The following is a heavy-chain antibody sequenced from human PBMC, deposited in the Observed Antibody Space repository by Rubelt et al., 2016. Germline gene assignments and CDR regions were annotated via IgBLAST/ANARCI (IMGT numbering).Heavy chain of an antibody. CDR1: GGSISSSSYY. Sequence: QLQLQESGPGLVKPSETLSLTCTVSGGSISSSSYYWGWIRQPPGKGLEWIGSIFYSGGTSYNPSLKRRVTISVESSKNQCSLKLSSVTAADTAVYYCARSVAGRSFDYWGQGTLVTVSS. D-gene: IGHD6-19*01. J-gene: IGHJ4*02. CDR3: ARSVAGRSFDY. V-gene: IGHV4-39*01. CDR2: IFYSGGT.